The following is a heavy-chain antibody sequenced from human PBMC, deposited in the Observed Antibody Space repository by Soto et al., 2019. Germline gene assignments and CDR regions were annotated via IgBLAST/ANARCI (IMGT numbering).Heavy chain of an antibody. Sequence: GGSLRLSCVVSGFTFSTYWMSWVRQAPGKGLEWVATIKQDATEKYYVDYVKGRFTISRDNTKKSLYLQMNSLRAEDTAVYYCVSRYLEHCTSAWCSAPYDWWGQGTLVTVSS. CDR1: GFTFSTYW. J-gene: IGHJ1*01. CDR2: IKQDATEK. CDR3: VSRYLEHCTSAWCSAPYDW. V-gene: IGHV3-7*05. D-gene: IGHD3-9*01.